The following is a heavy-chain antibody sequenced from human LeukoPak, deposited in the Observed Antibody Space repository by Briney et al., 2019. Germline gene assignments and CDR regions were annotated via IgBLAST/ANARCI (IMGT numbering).Heavy chain of an antibody. CDR2: IYYSGST. Sequence: SETLSLTCAVPGASISSTSYYWAWLRQPPGKGLEWIGTIYYSGSTYHNRSLKSRVTMSVDTSSNQFSQKLSSVDSADTAVYYCAKAGVRYFDSSGLYAFDFWGQGTTVTVSS. J-gene: IGHJ3*01. CDR3: AKAGVRYFDSSGLYAFDF. D-gene: IGHD3-22*01. V-gene: IGHV4-39*01. CDR1: GASISSTSYY.